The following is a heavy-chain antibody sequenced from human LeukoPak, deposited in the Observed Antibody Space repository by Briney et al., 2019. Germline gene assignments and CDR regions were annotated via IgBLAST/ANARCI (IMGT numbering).Heavy chain of an antibody. CDR2: IYTSGST. D-gene: IGHD3-10*01. J-gene: IGHJ4*02. CDR1: GGSISSGSYY. Sequence: SETLSLTCTVSGGSISSGSYYWSWIRQPAGKGLEWIVRIYTSGSTNYNPSLKSRVTISVDTSKNQCSLKLSSVTAADTAVYYCAGWHNYYGSGSYYQGFDYWGQGTLVTVPS. CDR3: AGWHNYYGSGSYYQGFDY. V-gene: IGHV4-61*02.